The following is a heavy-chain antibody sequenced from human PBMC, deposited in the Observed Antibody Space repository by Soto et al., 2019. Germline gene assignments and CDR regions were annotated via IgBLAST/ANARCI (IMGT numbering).Heavy chain of an antibody. Sequence: SETLSLTCTVSGASISGFYWIWIRKSAGKGLEWIGRIYATGTTDYNPSLKSRVMMSVDTSKKQFSLKLRSVTAADTAVYYCVKDGTKTLRDWFDPWGQGISVTVSS. CDR3: VKDGTKTLRDWFDP. CDR2: IYATGTT. D-gene: IGHD1-1*01. CDR1: GASISGFY. J-gene: IGHJ5*02. V-gene: IGHV4-4*07.